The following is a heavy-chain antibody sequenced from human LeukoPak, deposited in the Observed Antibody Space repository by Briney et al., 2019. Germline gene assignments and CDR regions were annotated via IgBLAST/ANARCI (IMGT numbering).Heavy chain of an antibody. J-gene: IGHJ6*04. Sequence: AGGSLRLSCAGSGFTFGNYSMTWVRQAPGKGLEWVSYISSSGSTIYYADSVKGRFTISRDNAKNSLYLQMNSLRAEDTAVYYCAELGITMIGGVWGKGTTVTISS. V-gene: IGHV3-48*04. D-gene: IGHD3-10*02. CDR2: ISSSGSTI. CDR3: AELGITMIGGV. CDR1: GFTFGNYS.